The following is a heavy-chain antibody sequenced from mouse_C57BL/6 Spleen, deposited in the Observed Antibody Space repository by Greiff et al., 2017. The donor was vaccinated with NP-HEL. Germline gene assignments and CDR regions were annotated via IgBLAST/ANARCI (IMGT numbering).Heavy chain of an antibody. CDR1: GYTFTSYW. J-gene: IGHJ2*01. CDR3: AREDDEYYFDY. V-gene: IGHV1-52*01. CDR2: IDPSDSET. Sequence: QVQLQQPGAELVRPGSSVKLSCKASGYTFTSYWMHWVKQRPIQGLEWIGNIDPSDSETHYNQKFKDKATLTVDKSSSTAYMQLSSLTSEDSAVYYWAREDDEYYFDYWGKGTTLTVSS. D-gene: IGHD2-3*01.